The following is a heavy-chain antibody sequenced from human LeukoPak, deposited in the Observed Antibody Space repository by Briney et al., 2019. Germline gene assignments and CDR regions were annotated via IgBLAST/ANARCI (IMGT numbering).Heavy chain of an antibody. J-gene: IGHJ4*02. D-gene: IGHD3-16*01. CDR3: ARDWGSIKVITDY. CDR2: ISSNSDNT. CDR1: GYTFTSYG. Sequence: GASVKVSCKATGYTFTSYGISWVRQAPGQGLEWMVWISSNSDNTNYAQKLQGRVTMTTDTSTSTAYMELRSLRSDDTVVYYCARDWGSIKVITDYWGQGTLVTVSS. V-gene: IGHV1-18*01.